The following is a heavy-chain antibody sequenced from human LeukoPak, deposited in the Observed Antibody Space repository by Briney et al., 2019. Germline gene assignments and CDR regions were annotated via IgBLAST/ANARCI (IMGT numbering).Heavy chain of an antibody. J-gene: IGHJ2*01. CDR2: ISGSGGST. V-gene: IGHV3-23*01. D-gene: IGHD2-15*01. CDR1: GFPFNSYA. CDR3: ANQGRYCSGGSCYPFDL. Sequence: GGSLRLSCAASGFPFNSYAMRCARQAPGRALECGSDISGSGGSTYYADSVKGRFTISRDNSKSTLYLQMKSLRAADTAVYYCANQGRYCSGGSCYPFDLWGRGTLVTVSS.